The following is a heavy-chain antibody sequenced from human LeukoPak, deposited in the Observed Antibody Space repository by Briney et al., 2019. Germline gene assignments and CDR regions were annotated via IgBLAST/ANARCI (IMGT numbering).Heavy chain of an antibody. CDR2: INPSGGST. CDR1: GYTFTSYY. J-gene: IGHJ3*02. D-gene: IGHD6-19*01. V-gene: IGHV1-46*01. CDR3: ARSRYSSGWGDAFDI. Sequence: GASVKVSCKASGYTFTSYYMHWVRQAPGQGLEWMGIINPSGGSTSYAQKFQGRVTMTRDTSTSTVYMELSSLRSEDTAVYYCARSRYSSGWGDAFDIXXQGTMVTVSS.